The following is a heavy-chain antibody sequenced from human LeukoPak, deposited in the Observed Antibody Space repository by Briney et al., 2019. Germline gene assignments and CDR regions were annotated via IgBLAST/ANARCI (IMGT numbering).Heavy chain of an antibody. J-gene: IGHJ4*02. V-gene: IGHV4-4*02. Sequence: SGTLSLTCAVSGGSISSSNWWSWVRQPPGKGLEWIGEIYHSGSTNYNPSPKSRVTISVDKSKNQFSLKLSSVTAADTAVYYCARDLEDYGDYHSLGYWGQGTLVTVSS. CDR1: GGSISSSNW. CDR2: IYHSGST. CDR3: ARDLEDYGDYHSLGY. D-gene: IGHD4-17*01.